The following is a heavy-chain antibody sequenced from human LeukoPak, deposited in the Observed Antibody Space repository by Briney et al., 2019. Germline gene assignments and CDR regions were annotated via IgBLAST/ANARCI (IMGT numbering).Heavy chain of an antibody. Sequence: ASVKVSCKASGYTFTNYDINWVRQATGQGLGWMGWMNPNSGNRGYAQKFQGRVTMTRNTAISTAYMELSSLRSEDTAVYYCARVYGDVDYWGQGTLVTVSS. CDR2: MNPNSGNR. CDR3: ARVYGDVDY. D-gene: IGHD2/OR15-2a*01. J-gene: IGHJ4*02. V-gene: IGHV1-8*01. CDR1: GYTFTNYD.